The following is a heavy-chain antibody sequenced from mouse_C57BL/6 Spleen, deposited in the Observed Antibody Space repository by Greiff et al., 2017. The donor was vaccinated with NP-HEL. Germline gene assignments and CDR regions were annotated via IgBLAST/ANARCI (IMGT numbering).Heavy chain of an antibody. CDR3: ARGGLGYAMDY. J-gene: IGHJ4*01. CDR1: GYSFTSYY. CDR2: IYPGSGNT. Sequence: VKLQESGPELVKPGASEKISCKASGYSFTSYYIHWVKQRPGQGLEWIGWIYPGSGNTKYNEKFKGKATLTADTSSSTAYMQLSSLTSEDSAVYYCARGGLGYAMDYWGQGTSVTVSS. D-gene: IGHD3-3*01. V-gene: IGHV1-66*01.